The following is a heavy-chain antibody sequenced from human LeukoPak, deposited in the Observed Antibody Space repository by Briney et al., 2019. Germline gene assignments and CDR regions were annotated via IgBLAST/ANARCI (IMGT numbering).Heavy chain of an antibody. CDR2: ISGSGGST. CDR1: GFTFSSYA. D-gene: IGHD2-2*01. CDR3: AKDPAWEDIVVVPDY. J-gene: IGHJ4*02. V-gene: IGHV3-23*01. Sequence: GGSLRLSCAASGFTFSSYAMSWVRQAPGKGLEWVSAISGSGGSTNYADSVKGRFTISRDNSKNTLYLQMNSLRAEDTAVYHCAKDPAWEDIVVVPDYWGQGTLVTVSS.